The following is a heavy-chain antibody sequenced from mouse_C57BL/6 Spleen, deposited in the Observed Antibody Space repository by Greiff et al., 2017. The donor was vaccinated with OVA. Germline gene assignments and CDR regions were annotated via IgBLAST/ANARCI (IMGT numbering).Heavy chain of an antibody. J-gene: IGHJ1*03. D-gene: IGHD2-10*01. V-gene: IGHV1-9*01. CDR1: GYTFTGYW. Sequence: QVQLQQSGAELMKPGASVKLSCKATGYTFTGYWIEWVKQRPGHGLEWIGEILPGSGSTNYNEKFKGKATFTADTSSNTAYMQLSSLTTEDSAIYCGARDAYYGNYEGYFDVWGTGTTVTVSS. CDR2: ILPGSGST. CDR3: ARDAYYGNYEGYFDV.